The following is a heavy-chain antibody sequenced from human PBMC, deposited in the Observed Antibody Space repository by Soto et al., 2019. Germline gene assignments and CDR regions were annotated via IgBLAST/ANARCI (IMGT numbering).Heavy chain of an antibody. CDR2: ISHDGVRA. D-gene: IGHD4-17*01. V-gene: IGHV3-23*01. CDR3: ARESSSTVTTGGGGSAKDY. Sequence: EVQLLESGGGLVQPGGSLRLSCAASGFTFNSLDLGWVRQAPGKGLEWVSAISHDGVRAYYADSVKGRFTISRDNSKNTVYLQMNSLKTEDTAVYYCARESSSTVTTGGGGSAKDYWGQGTLVTVSS. J-gene: IGHJ4*02. CDR1: GFTFNSLD.